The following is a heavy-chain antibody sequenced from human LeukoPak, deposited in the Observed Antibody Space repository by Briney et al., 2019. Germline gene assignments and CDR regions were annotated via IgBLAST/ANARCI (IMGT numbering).Heavy chain of an antibody. CDR3: ARYYDSSGYYNTHFDY. D-gene: IGHD3-22*01. CDR2: MNPNSGNT. V-gene: IGHV1-8*01. CDR1: GYTFTSYD. J-gene: IGHJ4*02. Sequence: ASVKVSCKASGYTFTSYDINWVRRATGQGLEWMGWMNPNSGNTGYAQKFQGRVTMTRNTSISTAYMELSSLRSEDTAVYYCARYYDSSGYYNTHFDYWGQGTLVTVSS.